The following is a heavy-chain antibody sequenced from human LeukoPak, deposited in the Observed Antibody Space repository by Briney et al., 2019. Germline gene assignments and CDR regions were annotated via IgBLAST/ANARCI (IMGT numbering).Heavy chain of an antibody. D-gene: IGHD6-19*01. Sequence: AGGSLRLSCAASGFTFSSYSMNWVRQAPGKGLEWVSSISSSSSYIYYADSVKGRFTISRDNAKNSLYLQMNSLRAEDTAVYYCARDKEQWLVKVDYWGQGTLVTVSS. CDR1: GFTFSSYS. CDR2: ISSSSSYI. V-gene: IGHV3-21*01. CDR3: ARDKEQWLVKVDY. J-gene: IGHJ4*02.